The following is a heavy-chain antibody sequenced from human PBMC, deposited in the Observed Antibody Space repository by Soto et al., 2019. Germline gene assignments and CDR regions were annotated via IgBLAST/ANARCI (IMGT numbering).Heavy chain of an antibody. J-gene: IGHJ4*02. CDR1: GFTFGTYV. D-gene: IGHD3-16*02. V-gene: IGHV3-23*01. CDR3: AKDRERWGSYRPTRFDY. Sequence: QSGGSLRLSCVASGFTFGTYVMSWVRQAPGKGLEWVSGVSGSGGSTYYADSVKGRFTISRDNPKNMLYLRMNNLRAEDTARYYCAKDRERWGSYRPTRFDYWGQGILVTVSS. CDR2: VSGSGGST.